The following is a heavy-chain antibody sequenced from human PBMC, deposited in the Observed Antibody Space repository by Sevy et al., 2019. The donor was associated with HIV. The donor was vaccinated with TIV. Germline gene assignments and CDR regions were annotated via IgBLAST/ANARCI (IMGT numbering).Heavy chain of an antibody. CDR2: ISSRSSHT. CDR1: GFSFSEYY. J-gene: IGHJ3*02. CDR3: AMAFYSGSSDPDAFDI. Sequence: GGSLRLSCVASGFSFSEYYISWIRQAPGKGLEWVSYISSRSSHTNFADSVKGRFTISRGNAKNLLYLQMNGLRADDTAVYYCAMAFYSGSSDPDAFDIWGQGTMVTVSS. D-gene: IGHD6-13*01. V-gene: IGHV3-11*06.